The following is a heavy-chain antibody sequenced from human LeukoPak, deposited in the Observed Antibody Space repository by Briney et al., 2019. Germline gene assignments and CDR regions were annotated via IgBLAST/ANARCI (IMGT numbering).Heavy chain of an antibody. CDR1: GFTFSNAW. V-gene: IGHV3-15*01. CDR2: IKSKTDGGTT. J-gene: IGHJ4*02. D-gene: IGHD3-22*01. CDR3: TTDRDYYDRSGYYSFFSDY. Sequence: GGSLRLSCAASGFTFSNAWMSWVRQAPGKGLEWVGRIKSKTDGGTTDYAAPVKGRFTISRDDSKNTLYLQMNSLKTEDTAVYYCTTDRDYYDRSGYYSFFSDYWGQGTLVTVSS.